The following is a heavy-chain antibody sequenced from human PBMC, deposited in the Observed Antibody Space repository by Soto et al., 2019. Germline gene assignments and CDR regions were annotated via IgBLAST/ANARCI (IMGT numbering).Heavy chain of an antibody. CDR1: GGSISSGDYY. CDR3: ARDSTVATIQYAFDI. Sequence: QVQLQESGPGLVKPSQTLSLTCTVSGGSISSGDYYWSWIRQPPGKGLEWIGYIYYSGRTYYNPSLKSRVTISVDTSRNQFSLKLSSVTAADTAVYYCARDSTVATIQYAFDIWGQGTMVTVSS. D-gene: IGHD5-12*01. J-gene: IGHJ3*02. V-gene: IGHV4-30-4*01. CDR2: IYYSGRT.